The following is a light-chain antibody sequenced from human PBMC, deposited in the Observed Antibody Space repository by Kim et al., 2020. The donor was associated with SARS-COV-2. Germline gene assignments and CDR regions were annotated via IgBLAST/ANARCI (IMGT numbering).Light chain of an antibody. CDR1: KLGDKY. CDR2: QDS. Sequence: SYELTQPPSVSVSPGQTASITCSGDKLGDKYACWYQQRPGQSPVLVIYQDSKRPSGIPERFSGSNSGNTATLTINGTQAMDEADYYCQAWDSSIVVFGGG. J-gene: IGLJ2*01. V-gene: IGLV3-1*01. CDR3: QAWDSSIVV.